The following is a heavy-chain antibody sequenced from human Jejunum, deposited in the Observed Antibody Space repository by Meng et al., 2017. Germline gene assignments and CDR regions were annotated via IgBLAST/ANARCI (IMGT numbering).Heavy chain of an antibody. Sequence: GESLKISCAASGFTFSNYEMHWVRQAPGKGLEWVSVISPSSHSFYYADSVKGRFTISRDNAKTSLFLHISSLRAEDTAVYYCAREDKVIGFSGLDIWGQGAMVTVSS. J-gene: IGHJ3*02. CDR2: ISPSSHSF. CDR3: AREDKVIGFSGLDI. CDR1: GFTFSNYE. D-gene: IGHD2-21*01. V-gene: IGHV3-48*03.